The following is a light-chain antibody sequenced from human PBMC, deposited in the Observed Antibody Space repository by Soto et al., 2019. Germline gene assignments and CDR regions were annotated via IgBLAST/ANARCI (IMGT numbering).Light chain of an antibody. CDR1: SSNIGAGYD. CDR2: GNI. Sequence: QAVVTQPPSVSGAPGQRVTISCTGSSSNIGAGYDVHWYQQLPGTAPKLLIYGNINRPSGVPDRFSGSKSGTSASLAITGLQAEDEADYYCQSYASSMSALFGGGTKLTVL. CDR3: QSYASSMSAL. V-gene: IGLV1-40*01. J-gene: IGLJ3*02.